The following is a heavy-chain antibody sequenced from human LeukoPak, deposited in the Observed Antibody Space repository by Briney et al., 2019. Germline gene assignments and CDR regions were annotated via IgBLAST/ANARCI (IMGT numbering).Heavy chain of an antibody. CDR3: ARLYDTYYDYFDY. J-gene: IGHJ4*02. CDR2: IYYSGST. V-gene: IGHV4-59*11. Sequence: SETLSLTCTVSGGSISSHYWSWIRQPPGKGLEWIGYIYYSGSTNYNPSLKSRVTISVDTSKNQFSLKLSSVTAADTAVYYCARLYDTYYDYFDYWGQGTLVTVSS. D-gene: IGHD3-16*01. CDR1: GGSISSHY.